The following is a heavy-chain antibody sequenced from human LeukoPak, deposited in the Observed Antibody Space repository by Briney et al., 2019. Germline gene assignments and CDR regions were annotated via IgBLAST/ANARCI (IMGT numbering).Heavy chain of an antibody. D-gene: IGHD3-10*01. CDR2: IIPIFGTA. J-gene: IGHJ6*03. Sequence: ASVNVSFKASGGTFSSYAISWVRQAPGQGLEWMGGIIPIFGTANYAQKFQGRVTITTDESTSTAYMELSSLSSEDTAVYYCASARGSGSYYNFSFYMDVWGKGTTVTVSS. CDR1: GGTFSSYA. CDR3: ASARGSGSYYNFSFYMDV. V-gene: IGHV1-69*05.